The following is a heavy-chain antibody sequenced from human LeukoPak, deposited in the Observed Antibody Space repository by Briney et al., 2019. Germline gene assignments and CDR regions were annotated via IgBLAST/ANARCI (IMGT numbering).Heavy chain of an antibody. CDR2: INPNSGGT. CDR3: ARGKSVAGQRALFQH. CDR1: VYTFTGYY. D-gene: IGHD6-19*01. V-gene: IGHV1-2*01. J-gene: IGHJ1*01. Sequence: ASVKVSCKASVYTFTGYYMHWVRQAPGQGLEWMGWINPNSGGTNYAQTLQGRDTSTRDTTISTAYMVLSTLISDDTGVYYCARGKSVAGQRALFQHWGQGTLVTVSS.